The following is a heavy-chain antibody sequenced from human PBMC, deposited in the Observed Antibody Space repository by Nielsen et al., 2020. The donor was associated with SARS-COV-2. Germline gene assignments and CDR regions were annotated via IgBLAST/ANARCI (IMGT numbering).Heavy chain of an antibody. CDR2: IWYDGSNK. V-gene: IGHV3-33*08. Sequence: GESLKISCAASGFTFSSYWMNWVRQAPGKGLEWVAVIWYDGSNKYYADSVKGRFTISRDNSKNTLYLQMNSLRAEDTAVYYCARDLYDSSGYPPYYYYMDVWGKGTTVTVSS. J-gene: IGHJ6*03. CDR3: ARDLYDSSGYPPYYYYMDV. CDR1: GFTFSSYW. D-gene: IGHD3-22*01.